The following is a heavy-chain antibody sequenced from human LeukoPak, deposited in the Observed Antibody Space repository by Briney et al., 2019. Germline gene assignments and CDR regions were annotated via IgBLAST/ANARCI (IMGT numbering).Heavy chain of an antibody. J-gene: IGHJ4*02. D-gene: IGHD2-21*02. CDR1: GFTFSSYS. CDR2: ISSSSSNI. V-gene: IGHV3-21*01. CDR3: ARAYRYCGGDCYSRFVGY. Sequence: GGSLRLSCAASGFTFSSYSMNWVRQAPGKGLEWVSSISSSSSNIYYADSVKGRFTISRDNAKNSLYLQMNSLRVEDTAVYYCARAYRYCGGDCYSRFVGYWGQGTLVTVSS.